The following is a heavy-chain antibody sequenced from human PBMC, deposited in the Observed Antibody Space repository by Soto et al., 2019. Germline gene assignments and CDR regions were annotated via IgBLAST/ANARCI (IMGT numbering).Heavy chain of an antibody. V-gene: IGHV4-39*01. D-gene: IGHD6-13*01. J-gene: IGHJ4*02. CDR1: GGSISSSSYY. CDR2: IYYSGST. Sequence: SETLSLTCTVSGGSISSSSYYWGWIRQPPGKGLEWIGSIYYSGSTYYNPSLKSRVTISVDTSKNQFSLKLNSVTAADTAVYYCARVRASSSRTTVDYWGQGTLVTVSS. CDR3: ARVRASSSRTTVDY.